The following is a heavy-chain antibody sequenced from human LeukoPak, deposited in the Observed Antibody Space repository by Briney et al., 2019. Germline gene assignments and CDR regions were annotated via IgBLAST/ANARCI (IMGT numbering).Heavy chain of an antibody. D-gene: IGHD1-26*01. J-gene: IGHJ4*02. V-gene: IGHV6-1*01. CDR2: TYYRSKWYN. CDR1: GDTVSSNSAA. Sequence: SQTLSLTCDISGDTVSSNSAAWNWIRHSPSRGLERLGRTYYRSKWYNDYAVSVKSRITINPDTSKNQFSLQLNSVTPEDTAVYYCARDSRSGSYPPPFDYWGQGTLVTVSS. CDR3: ARDSRSGSYPPPFDY.